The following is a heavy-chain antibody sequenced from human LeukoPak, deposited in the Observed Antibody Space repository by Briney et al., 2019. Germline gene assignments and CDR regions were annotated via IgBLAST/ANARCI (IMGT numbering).Heavy chain of an antibody. J-gene: IGHJ6*03. V-gene: IGHV3-21*01. CDR2: ISSSSSYI. D-gene: IGHD5-24*01. CDR1: GFTFSSYS. Sequence: GGSLRHTCAASGFTFSSYSMNWVRQAPGKGLEWVSFISSSSSYIYYADSVKGRFTISRDNAKNSLYLQMNSLRAEDTAVYYCARSEMGYYNYYMDVWGKGTTVTISS. CDR3: ARSEMGYYNYYMDV.